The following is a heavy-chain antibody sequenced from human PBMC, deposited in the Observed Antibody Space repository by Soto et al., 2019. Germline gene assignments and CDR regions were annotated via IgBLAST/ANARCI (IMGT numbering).Heavy chain of an antibody. CDR1: GFTFSHAW. CDR3: TASYRDYVGSAFDI. Sequence: QLVVSGGGLVKPGGSLRLSCAASGFTFSHAWMNWVRQAPGKGLEWVGRIKSKTDGGTIDYATPVKGRFTISRDDSENTLYLQMNSLKTEDTAAYYCTASYRDYVGSAFDIWGQGTMVTVSS. V-gene: IGHV3-15*07. CDR2: IKSKTDGGTI. J-gene: IGHJ3*02. D-gene: IGHD4-17*01.